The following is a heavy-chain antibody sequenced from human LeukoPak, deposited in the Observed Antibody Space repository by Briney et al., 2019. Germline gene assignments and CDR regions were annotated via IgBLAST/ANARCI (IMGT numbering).Heavy chain of an antibody. CDR1: GGSISSYF. CDR2: IYYSGST. V-gene: IGHV4-59*01. J-gene: IGHJ3*02. Sequence: PSETLSLTCTVSGGSISSYFWSWIHQPPGKGLEWIGYIYYSGSTDYNPSLKSRVTISVDTSKNQFSLKLSSVTAADTAVYYCARVQYIYGYGLYALDIWGQGTMVTVSS. CDR3: ARVQYIYGYGLYALDI. D-gene: IGHD5-18*01.